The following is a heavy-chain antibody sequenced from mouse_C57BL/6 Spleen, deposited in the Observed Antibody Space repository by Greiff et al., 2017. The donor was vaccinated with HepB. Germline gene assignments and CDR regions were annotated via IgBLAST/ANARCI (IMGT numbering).Heavy chain of an antibody. CDR2: ISYSGST. D-gene: IGHD1-1*01. CDR3: ARGGVYYYGSLAY. Sequence: EVQLVESGPGMVKPSQSLSLTCTVTGYSITSGYDWHWIRHFPGNKLEWMGYISYSGSTNYNPSLKSRISITHDTSKNHFFLKLNSVTTEDTATYYCARGGVYYYGSLAYWGQGTLVTVSA. J-gene: IGHJ3*01. CDR1: GYSITSGYD. V-gene: IGHV3-1*01.